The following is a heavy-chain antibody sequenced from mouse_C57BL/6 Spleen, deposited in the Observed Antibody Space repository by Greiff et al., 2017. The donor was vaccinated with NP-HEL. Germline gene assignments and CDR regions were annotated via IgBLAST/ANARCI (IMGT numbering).Heavy chain of an antibody. CDR2: IYPGSGNN. D-gene: IGHD2-4*01. V-gene: IGHV1-66*01. Sequence: QVQLQQSGPELVKPGASVKISCKASGYSFTSYYIHWVKQRPGQGLEWIGWIYPGSGNNKYNEKFKGKATLTADTSSSTAYMQLSSLTSEDSAVFYCARGGLRPLFDYWGQGTTLTVSS. J-gene: IGHJ2*01. CDR3: ARGGLRPLFDY. CDR1: GYSFTSYY.